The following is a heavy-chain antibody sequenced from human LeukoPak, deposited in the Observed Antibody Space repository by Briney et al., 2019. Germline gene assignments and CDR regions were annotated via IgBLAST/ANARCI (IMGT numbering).Heavy chain of an antibody. CDR2: IKSKTCGGTT. V-gene: IGHV3-15*01. J-gene: IGHJ4*02. Sequence: GGSLRLSCAASGFTFSDAWMSWVRQSPGKGLEWVGRIKSKTCGGTTDYAAPVKGRFSISRDDSKNTVYLQMNSLKTEDTAVYYCTTATSYWGQGSLVTVSS. CDR1: GFTFSDAW. CDR3: TTATSY.